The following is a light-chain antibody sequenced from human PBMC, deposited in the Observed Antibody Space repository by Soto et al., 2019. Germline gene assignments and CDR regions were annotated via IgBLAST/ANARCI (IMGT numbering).Light chain of an antibody. CDR3: QQSYSTPYT. Sequence: QMTQSPSSLSASVGDRVTITCQASPSISRYLSWFQQKPGKAPKLLIYGASKLQSGVPSRFSGSGSGTDFTLIISSLQPEDFATYYCQQSYSTPYTFGGGTKVEIK. J-gene: IGKJ4*01. CDR1: PSISRY. V-gene: IGKV1-39*01. CDR2: GAS.